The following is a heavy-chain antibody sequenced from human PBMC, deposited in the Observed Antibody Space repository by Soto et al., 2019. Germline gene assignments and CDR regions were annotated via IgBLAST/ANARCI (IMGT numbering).Heavy chain of an antibody. D-gene: IGHD3-22*01. CDR1: GGTFSSYA. J-gene: IGHJ6*02. CDR2: IIPIFGTA. Sequence: QVQLVQSGAEVKKPGSSVKVSCKASGGTFSSYAISWVRQAPGQGLEWMGGIIPIFGTANYAQKLQGRVTITADESTSTAYMELSSLISEDTAVYYCARCRCDTIITWYYYGMDVWGQGTTVTVSS. CDR3: ARCRCDTIITWYYYGMDV. V-gene: IGHV1-69*01.